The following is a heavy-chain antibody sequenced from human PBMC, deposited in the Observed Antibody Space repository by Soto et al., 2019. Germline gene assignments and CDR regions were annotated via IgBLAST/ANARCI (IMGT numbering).Heavy chain of an antibody. V-gene: IGHV1-18*01. CDR1: GYTFTSYG. Sequence: QVQLVQSGGEVKKPGASVKVSCKASGYTFTSYGISWVRQAPGQGLEWMGRISSYNGNTNYAQKLQGRVTMSTDTTANTAYTELSSMLSDGTAVYYCTRVVGALGHWFDPWGQGTLVTVSS. D-gene: IGHD1-26*01. CDR3: TRVVGALGHWFDP. J-gene: IGHJ5*02. CDR2: ISSYNGNT.